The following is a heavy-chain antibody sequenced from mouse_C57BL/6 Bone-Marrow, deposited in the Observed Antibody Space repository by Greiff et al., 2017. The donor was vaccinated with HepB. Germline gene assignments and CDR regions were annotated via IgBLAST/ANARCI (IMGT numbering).Heavy chain of an antibody. J-gene: IGHJ1*03. CDR1: GFNIKDDY. V-gene: IGHV14-4*01. Sequence: EVQLQQSGAELVRPGASVKLSCTASGFNIKDDYMHWVKQRPEQGLEWIGWIDPENGDTEYASKFQGKATITADTSSNTAYLQLSSLTSEDTAVYYCTEGWYWYFDVWGTGTTVTVSS. CDR3: TEGWYWYFDV. D-gene: IGHD2-1*01. CDR2: IDPENGDT.